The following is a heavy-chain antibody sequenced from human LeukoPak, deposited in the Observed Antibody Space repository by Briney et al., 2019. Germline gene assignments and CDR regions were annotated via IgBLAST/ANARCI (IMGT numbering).Heavy chain of an antibody. CDR3: VSGPWLGGFVVTGLFDY. CDR1: GYTFTSYD. J-gene: IGHJ4*02. Sequence: ASVKVSCKASGYTFTSYDINWVRQATGQGLEWMGWMNPKSGDTNYAQKFQGRVTMTRDTSISTAYMEVSSLRSDDTAVYYCVSGPWLGGFVVTGLFDYWGQGALVTVSS. V-gene: IGHV1-8*01. D-gene: IGHD1-14*01. CDR2: MNPKSGDT.